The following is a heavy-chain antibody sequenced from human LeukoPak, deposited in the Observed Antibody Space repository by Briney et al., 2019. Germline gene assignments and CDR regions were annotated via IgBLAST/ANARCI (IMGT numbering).Heavy chain of an antibody. CDR1: VYTFSGYY. D-gene: IGHD3-9*01. Sequence: ASVKVSCKASVYTFSGYYMHWVRQAPGQGLEWMGWINPNNGGTNYAQKFQGRVTMTRDTSIRTAYIELSSLRSDHPALYSCARDFIFYEILTGYYNLYYFDYWGQGTLVTVSS. V-gene: IGHV1-2*02. J-gene: IGHJ4*02. CDR3: ARDFIFYEILTGYYNLYYFDY. CDR2: INPNNGGT.